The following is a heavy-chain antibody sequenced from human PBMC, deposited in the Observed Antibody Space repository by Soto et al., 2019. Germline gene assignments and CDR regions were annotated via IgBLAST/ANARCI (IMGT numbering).Heavy chain of an antibody. V-gene: IGHV3-23*01. Sequence: LRLSCAVSGFTFSSYAMSWVRQAPGKGLEWVSVISGSGDSTYYADSVKGRFTISRDNSKNTLYLQMNSLRAEDTAVYYCAKGGGYTYGSLYVWGQGTTVTVSS. D-gene: IGHD5-18*01. J-gene: IGHJ6*02. CDR3: AKGGGYTYGSLYV. CDR1: GFTFSSYA. CDR2: ISGSGDST.